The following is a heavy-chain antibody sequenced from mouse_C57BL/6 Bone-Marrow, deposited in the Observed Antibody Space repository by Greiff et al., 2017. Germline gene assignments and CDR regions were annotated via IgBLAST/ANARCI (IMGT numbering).Heavy chain of an antibody. D-gene: IGHD1-1*01. V-gene: IGHV14-2*01. CDR3: ARSEYYGSSPYYFDY. CDR2: IDPEDGET. Sequence: VQLQQSGAELVKPGASVKLSCTASGFNIKDYYMHWVKQRTEQGLEWIGRIDPEDGETKHAPKFQGKATITADTSSNTAYLQLSSLTSEDTAVYYCARSEYYGSSPYYFDYWGQGTTLTVSS. J-gene: IGHJ2*01. CDR1: GFNIKDYY.